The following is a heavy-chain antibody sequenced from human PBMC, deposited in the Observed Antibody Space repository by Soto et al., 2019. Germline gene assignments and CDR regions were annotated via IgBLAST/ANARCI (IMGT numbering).Heavy chain of an antibody. D-gene: IGHD3-9*01. CDR2: VYFSGST. J-gene: IGHJ4*01. CDR3: AAYDSEGYFDY. V-gene: IGHV4-59*01. CDR1: DGSITNFH. Sequence: TLSLTCTVSDGSITNFHWSWIRQSPGKGLEWIGYVYFSGSTNYNPSLKSRVTMSIDTSKNQFSLKLVSVSAADTAAYYCAAYDSEGYFDYWGYGALVTVSS.